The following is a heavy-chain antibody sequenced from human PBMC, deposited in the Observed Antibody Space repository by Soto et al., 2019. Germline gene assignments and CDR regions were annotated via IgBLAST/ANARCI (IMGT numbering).Heavy chain of an antibody. CDR3: ARTGYSSSTPCFAP. Sequence: FEPLCLSYSVEGGSFGCYYWSWIRTPPGKGLEWIGEINHSGSTNYNPSLKSRVTISVDTSKNQFSLKLSSVTAADTAVYYCARTGYSSSTPCFAPWRHGTSVTVFS. J-gene: IGHJ5*02. CDR2: INHSGST. D-gene: IGHD6-6*01. CDR1: GGSFGCYY. V-gene: IGHV4-34*01.